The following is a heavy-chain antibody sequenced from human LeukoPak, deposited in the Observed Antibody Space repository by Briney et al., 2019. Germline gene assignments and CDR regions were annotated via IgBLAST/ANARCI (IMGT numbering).Heavy chain of an antibody. CDR2: INHSGST. J-gene: IGHJ4*02. CDR3: ARGPVVVEPGVYNFDY. D-gene: IGHD2-15*01. Sequence: PSETLSLTCAVYGGSFSGYYWSWIRQPPGKGLEWIGEINHSGSTNYNPSLKSRVTISVDTSKNQFSLKLSSVTAADTAVYYCARGPVVVEPGVYNFDYWGQGTLVTVSS. V-gene: IGHV4-34*01. CDR1: GGSFSGYY.